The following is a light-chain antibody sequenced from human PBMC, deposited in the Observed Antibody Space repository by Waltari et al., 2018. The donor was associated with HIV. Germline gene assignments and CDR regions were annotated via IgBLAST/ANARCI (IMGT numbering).Light chain of an antibody. CDR3: SSFANRDGFYVL. CDR1: NSDIGTYDY. Sequence: QSALTQPPSASGSPGQSVTLSCPGTNSDIGTYDYVSWYQQHPGKAPKLFISEVTKRPSGVSDRFSGSKSGNTAFLTVSGLQAEDEADYYCSSFANRDGFYVLFGGGTRLTVL. J-gene: IGLJ2*01. CDR2: EVT. V-gene: IGLV2-8*01.